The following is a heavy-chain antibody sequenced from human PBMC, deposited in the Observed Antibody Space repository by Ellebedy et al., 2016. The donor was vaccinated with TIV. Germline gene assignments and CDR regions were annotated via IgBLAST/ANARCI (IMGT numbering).Heavy chain of an antibody. D-gene: IGHD3-3*01. V-gene: IGHV1-69*04. CDR2: IIPILGIA. CDR1: GGTFNNAA. J-gene: IGHJ6*02. CDR3: ARDAIQFLEWVYKYAMDV. Sequence: AASVKVSCKASGGTFNNAAISWVRQAPGQGLQWLGRIIPILGIANYAQTFQGRLTITADKSTRTVYMELSSLTSEETAFYYCARDAIQFLEWVYKYAMDVWGQGTTVTVSS.